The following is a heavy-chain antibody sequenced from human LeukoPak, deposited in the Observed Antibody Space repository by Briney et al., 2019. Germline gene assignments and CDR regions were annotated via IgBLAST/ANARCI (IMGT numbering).Heavy chain of an antibody. CDR1: GGSISSYY. CDR3: ARGIVVEPAAMSWFDS. Sequence: SQTLSLTCTVSGGSISSYYWSWIRQPPGKGLEWIGHIYYSGSTNYNPSLRSRVTISVDTSKNQFSLKLSSVTAADTAVYYCARGIVVEPAAMSWFDSWGQGTLVTVSS. D-gene: IGHD2-2*01. J-gene: IGHJ5*01. V-gene: IGHV4-59*08. CDR2: IYYSGST.